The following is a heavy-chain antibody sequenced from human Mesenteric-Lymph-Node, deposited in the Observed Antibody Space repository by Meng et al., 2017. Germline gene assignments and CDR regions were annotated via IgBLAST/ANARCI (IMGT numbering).Heavy chain of an antibody. D-gene: IGHD5-12*01. V-gene: IGHV1-2*06. CDR2: INPNSGGT. J-gene: IGHJ3*02. CDR1: GYTFTGYY. Sequence: ASVKVSCKASGYTFTGYYMHWVRQAPGQGLEWMGRINPNSGGTNYAQKFQGRVTMTRDTSISTAYMELSRLRSEDTAVYYCSRGFGGYDRLNDAFDIWGQGTMVTVSS. CDR3: SRGFGGYDRLNDAFDI.